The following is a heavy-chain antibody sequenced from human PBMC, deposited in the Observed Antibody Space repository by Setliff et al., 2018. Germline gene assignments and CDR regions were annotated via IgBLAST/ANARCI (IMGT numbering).Heavy chain of an antibody. CDR1: GVTVSDAW. J-gene: IGHJ3*02. V-gene: IGHV3-15*01. Sequence: PGGSLRLSCAASGVTVSDAWMGWVRQTPGEGLDWVGRIKSKTDGGPTDYAAPVKGRFTISRDDSKNTLYLQMNSLKTEDTAIYYCVRARTTNYDFWSGLNALDIWGQGTMVTVSS. CDR2: IKSKTDGGPT. CDR3: VRARTTNYDFWSGLNALDI. D-gene: IGHD3-3*01.